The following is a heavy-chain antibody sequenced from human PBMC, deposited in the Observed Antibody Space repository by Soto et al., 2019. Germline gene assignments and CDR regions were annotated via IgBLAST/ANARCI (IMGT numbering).Heavy chain of an antibody. CDR1: GFNFRSYG. J-gene: IGHJ6*02. CDR3: ATVLNYFHSAILAMDV. D-gene: IGHD3-10*01. CDR2: IWHDGGRI. V-gene: IGHV3-33*03. Sequence: QALLEESGGGVVQPGRSLRLSCVGSGFNFRSYGMHWVRQAPGKGLEWVAVIWHDGGRIYTADSVKGRFTISRDNFRDTLYLQMDSLRVGDTAVYYCATVLNYFHSAILAMDVWGQGTTVTVSS.